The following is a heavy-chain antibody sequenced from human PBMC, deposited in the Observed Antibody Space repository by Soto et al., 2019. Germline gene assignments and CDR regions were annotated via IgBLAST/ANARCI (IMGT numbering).Heavy chain of an antibody. D-gene: IGHD3-10*02. CDR1: EDSIGRKKW. Sequence: SETLSLSSAGNEDSIGRKKWWDLVRQPPWKGLGGIGEIFHRGRTNYNPSLKIRVTISVDKSKNQFSLKLSSVTAADTAVYYCASVRGGYYYAMDVWGQGTTVT. CDR2: IFHRGRT. J-gene: IGHJ6*02. CDR3: ASVRGGYYYAMDV. V-gene: IGHV4-4*02.